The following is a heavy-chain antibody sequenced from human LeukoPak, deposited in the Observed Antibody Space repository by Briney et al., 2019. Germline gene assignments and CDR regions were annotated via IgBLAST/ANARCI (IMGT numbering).Heavy chain of an antibody. CDR2: IKQDGSEK. Sequence: PGGSLRLSCAASGFTFSSYWMSWVRQAPGKGLEWVANIKQDGSEKYYVDSVKGRFTISRDNAKNSLYLQMNSLRAEDTAVYYCAIALWFGELLPDYWGQGTLVTVSS. J-gene: IGHJ4*02. V-gene: IGHV3-7*01. CDR3: AIALWFGELLPDY. CDR1: GFTFSSYW. D-gene: IGHD3-10*01.